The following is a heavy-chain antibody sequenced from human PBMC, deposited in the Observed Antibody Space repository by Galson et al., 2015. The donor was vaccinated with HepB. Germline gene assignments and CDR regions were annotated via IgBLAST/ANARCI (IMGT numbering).Heavy chain of an antibody. CDR3: ARVRSYDFWSGPPPDNWFDP. J-gene: IGHJ5*02. V-gene: IGHV1-69*13. CDR1: GGTFSSYA. Sequence: SVKVSCKASGGTFSSYAISWVRQAPGQGLEWMGGIIPIFGTANYAQKFQGRVTITADESTSTAYMELSSLRSEDTAVYYCARVRSYDFWSGPPPDNWFDPWGQGTLVTVSS. CDR2: IIPIFGTA. D-gene: IGHD3-3*01.